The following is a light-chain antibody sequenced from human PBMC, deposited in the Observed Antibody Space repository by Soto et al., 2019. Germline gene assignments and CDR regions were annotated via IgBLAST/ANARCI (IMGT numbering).Light chain of an antibody. CDR1: QNIDRA. Sequence: IQMTQSPSSLSASIGDRVTITCRASQNIDRALVWYQQKPGKAPKSLIYGASSLQSGVPSRFSGSGSGTDFTLTISSLEPEDFATYYCQQHKSYPRTLGQGTKLDIK. CDR2: GAS. V-gene: IGKV1D-16*01. J-gene: IGKJ2*02. CDR3: QQHKSYPRT.